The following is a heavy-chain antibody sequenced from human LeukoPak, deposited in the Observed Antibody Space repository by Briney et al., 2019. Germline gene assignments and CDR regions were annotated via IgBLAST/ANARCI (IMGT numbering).Heavy chain of an antibody. CDR1: GGSFSGYY. V-gene: IGHV4-34*01. CDR2: INHSGST. Sequence: SETLSLTCAVYGGSFSGYYWSWIRQPPGKGLEWIGEINHSGSTNYNPSLKSRVTISVDTSKNQFSLKLSSVTAADTAVYYCARLRIQLYNFDYWGQGTLVTVSS. D-gene: IGHD5-18*01. CDR3: ARLRIQLYNFDY. J-gene: IGHJ4*02.